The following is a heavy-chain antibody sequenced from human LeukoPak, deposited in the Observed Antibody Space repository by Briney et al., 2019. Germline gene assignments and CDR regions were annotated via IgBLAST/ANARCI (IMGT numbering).Heavy chain of an antibody. J-gene: IGHJ6*03. CDR3: AKDAVLCTLGYYYYYMDV. D-gene: IGHD2/OR15-2a*01. Sequence: GGSLRLSCAASGFTFDDYAMHWVRQAPGKGLEWVSLISWDGGSTYYADSVKGRFTISRDNSKNSLYLQMNSLRAEDTALYYCAKDAVLCTLGYYYYYMDVWGKGTTVTVSS. CDR2: ISWDGGST. CDR1: GFTFDDYA. V-gene: IGHV3-43D*03.